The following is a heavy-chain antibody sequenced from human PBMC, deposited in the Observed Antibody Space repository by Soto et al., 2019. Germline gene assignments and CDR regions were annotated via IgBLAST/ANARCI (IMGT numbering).Heavy chain of an antibody. CDR1: GFTFSSYA. D-gene: IGHD4-17*01. Sequence: GGSLRLSCAASGFTFSSYAMSWVRQAPGKGLEWVSAISGSGGSTYYADSVKGRFTISRDNSKNTLYLQMNSLRAEDTAVYYCAKVLPKRTTVGKLAFDYWGQGTLVTVSS. J-gene: IGHJ4*02. CDR2: ISGSGGST. V-gene: IGHV3-23*01. CDR3: AKVLPKRTTVGKLAFDY.